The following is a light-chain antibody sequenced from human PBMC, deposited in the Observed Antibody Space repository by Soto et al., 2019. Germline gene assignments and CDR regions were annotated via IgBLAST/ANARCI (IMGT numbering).Light chain of an antibody. V-gene: IGKV3-20*01. CDR2: STS. CDR1: QIVSNPY. J-gene: IGKJ5*01. CDR3: DQDERLPVT. Sequence: VVLTQSPATLSMSPGEAVTLFCRASQIVSNPYLAWYQQRPGQVPRLVVSSTSKRATAIPERFSGGGSGTDFTLAITSLAPEAFAVYYCDQDERLPVTFGRGTRL.